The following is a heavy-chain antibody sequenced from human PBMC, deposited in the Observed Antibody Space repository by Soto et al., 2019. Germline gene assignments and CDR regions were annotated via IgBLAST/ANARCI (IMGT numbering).Heavy chain of an antibody. J-gene: IGHJ4*02. D-gene: IGHD3-10*01. V-gene: IGHV3-21*06. CDR1: GVTFSYYP. CDR3: AREGVHNYTEYYFDY. CDR2: ISGIRDYI. Sequence: PGGSLRLSCAASGVTFSYYPLHWVRRAPGKGLEWVSSISGIRDYIRYADSVKGRFTISRDNAKTSLYLQMNSLTAEDTAVYYCAREGVHNYTEYYFDYWGQGTLVTVSS.